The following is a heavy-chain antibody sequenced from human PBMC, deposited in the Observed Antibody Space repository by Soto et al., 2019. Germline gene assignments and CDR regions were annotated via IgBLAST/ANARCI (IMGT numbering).Heavy chain of an antibody. CDR2: INHSGST. J-gene: IGHJ4*02. CDR3: ARTKSSTSCYLRY. D-gene: IGHD2-2*01. V-gene: IGHV4-34*01. CDR1: GGSFSGYY. Sequence: SETLSLTCAVYGGSFSGYYWSWIRQPPGKGLEWIGDINHSGSTNYNPSLKSRVTISVDTSKNQFSLKLSSVTAADTAVYYCARTKSSTSCYLRYWGQGTLVTVSS.